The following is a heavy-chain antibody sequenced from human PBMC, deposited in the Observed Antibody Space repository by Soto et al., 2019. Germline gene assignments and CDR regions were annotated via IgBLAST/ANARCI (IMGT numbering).Heavy chain of an antibody. CDR3: VRGEDERGGYVLDI. J-gene: IGHJ6*02. CDR2: IYYSGST. V-gene: IGHV4-59*08. D-gene: IGHD2-15*01. Sequence: QTPGKGLEWIGYIYYSGSTNYNPSLKSRVTISVDTSRNQFSLKLSSVTAADTAVYYCVRGEDERGGYVLDIWGQGTMVTVSS.